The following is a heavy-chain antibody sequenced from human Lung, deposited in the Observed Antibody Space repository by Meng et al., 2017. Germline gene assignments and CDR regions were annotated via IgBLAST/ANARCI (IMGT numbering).Heavy chain of an antibody. D-gene: IGHD4-17*01. Sequence: VRVVGVVGGFFRLGGSLVLSCAVSGVTFGTHWMRWVRQAPGKGLEWVACIPGDGSSKIYADPGQGRFTMARDNAKNSLSLQMKSLRAEDTAVYYCARGGVTTDDWGQGTLVTVSS. CDR1: GVTFGTHW. J-gene: IGHJ4*02. V-gene: IGHV3-74*01. CDR2: IPGDGSSK. CDR3: ARGGVTTDD.